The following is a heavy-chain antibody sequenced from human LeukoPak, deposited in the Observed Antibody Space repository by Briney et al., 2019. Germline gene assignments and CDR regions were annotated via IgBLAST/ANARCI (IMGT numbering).Heavy chain of an antibody. V-gene: IGHV4-34*01. CDR2: INHSGST. CDR3: ARGGFYCGGDCYVDY. D-gene: IGHD2-21*02. Sequence: SETLSLTCALYGGSFSPYYWSWIRQPPGKGREWIGEINHSGSTTYNPSLKSRVTISVDTSKNQFSLRLSSVTAADTAVYYCARGGFYCGGDCYVDYWGQGTLVTVSS. J-gene: IGHJ4*02. CDR1: GGSFSPYY.